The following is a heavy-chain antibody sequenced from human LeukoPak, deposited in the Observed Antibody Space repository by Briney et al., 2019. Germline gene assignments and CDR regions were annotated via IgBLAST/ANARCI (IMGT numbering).Heavy chain of an antibody. CDR3: AKDPVPSSYYYYGMDV. D-gene: IGHD6-13*01. CDR2: ISWNSGSK. V-gene: IGHV3-9*01. CDR1: GFTFDDYA. J-gene: IGHJ6*02. Sequence: PGGSLRLSCAASGFTFDDYAMNWVRQGPGKGLEWVSGISWNSGSKGYADSVKGRFTISRDNAKNSLYLQMNSLRAEDTALYYCAKDPVPSSYYYYGMDVWGQGTTVTVSS.